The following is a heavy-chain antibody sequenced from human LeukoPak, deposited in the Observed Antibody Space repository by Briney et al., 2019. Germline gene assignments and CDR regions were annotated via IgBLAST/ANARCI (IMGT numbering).Heavy chain of an antibody. CDR2: ISGSGGST. CDR1: GFTFSSYA. CDR3: AKTRSGYYSSNFDY. Sequence: GGSLRLSCAASGFTFSSYAMSGVRQAPGKGLEWVSAISGSGGSTYYADSVKGRFTISRDNSKNTLYLQMNSLRAEDTAVYYCAKTRSGYYSSNFDYWGQGTLVTVSS. J-gene: IGHJ4*02. D-gene: IGHD3-22*01. V-gene: IGHV3-23*01.